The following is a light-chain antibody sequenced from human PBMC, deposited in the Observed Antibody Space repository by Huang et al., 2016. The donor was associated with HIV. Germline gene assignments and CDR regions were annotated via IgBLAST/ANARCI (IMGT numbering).Light chain of an antibody. CDR3: MQASHGAAT. J-gene: IGKJ1*01. V-gene: IGKV2-30*01. CDR1: QSLVYGDGNIY. Sequence: DVLLTQSPLSLPVTLGQPAFITCKSNQSLVYGDGNIYLNWFHQRPGHSPRRLIDKLSNRDAGVPDRVSAGGSGTDFTLWISEVEAEDVGDYYWMQASHGAATFGQGTRVDIK. CDR2: KLS.